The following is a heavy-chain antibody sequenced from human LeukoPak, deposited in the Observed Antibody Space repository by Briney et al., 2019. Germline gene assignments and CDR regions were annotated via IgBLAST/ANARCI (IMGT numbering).Heavy chain of an antibody. CDR1: GFTFSSYW. CDR2: IKQDGSEK. CDR3: ARVPYYYDRPAWFDP. D-gene: IGHD3-22*01. J-gene: IGHJ5*02. V-gene: IGHV3-7*01. Sequence: GGSLRLSCAASGFTFSSYWMSWVRQAPGKGLEWVANIKQDGSEKYYVDSVKGRFTISRDNAKNSLYLQMNSLRAEDTAVYYCARVPYYYDRPAWFDPWGQGTLVTVSS.